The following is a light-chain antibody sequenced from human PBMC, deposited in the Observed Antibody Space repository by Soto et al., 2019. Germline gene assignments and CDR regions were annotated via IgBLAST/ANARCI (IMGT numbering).Light chain of an antibody. J-gene: IGLJ1*01. Sequence: QSALTQPASVSGSPGQSITISCTGTSSDVGGYNYVSWYQQHPGKAPKLMIYDVTNRPSGVSNRLSGSKSGNTASLTISGLQAEDEADYYCSSYTRSSTHVFGTGTKVTVL. V-gene: IGLV2-14*03. CDR1: SSDVGGYNY. CDR2: DVT. CDR3: SSYTRSSTHV.